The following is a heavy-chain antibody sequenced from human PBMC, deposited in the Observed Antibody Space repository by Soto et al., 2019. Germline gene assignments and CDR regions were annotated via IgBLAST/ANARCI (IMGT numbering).Heavy chain of an antibody. CDR2: IIPIFGTA. Sequence: QVQLVQSGAEVKKPGSSVKVSCKASGGTFSSYAISWVRQAPGQGLEWMGGIIPIFGTANYAQKFQGRVTIPADKSTSTAYMELSSLRSEDTAVYYCALRFLEWLNNWFDPWGQGTLVTVSS. V-gene: IGHV1-69*06. CDR1: GGTFSSYA. CDR3: ALRFLEWLNNWFDP. J-gene: IGHJ5*02. D-gene: IGHD3-3*01.